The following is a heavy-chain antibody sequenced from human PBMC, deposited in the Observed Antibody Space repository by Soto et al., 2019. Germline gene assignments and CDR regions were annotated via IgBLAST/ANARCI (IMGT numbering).Heavy chain of an antibody. CDR2: ISYDGSNK. D-gene: IGHD3-10*02. CDR1: GFTFSSDG. J-gene: IGHJ4*02. CDR3: AKAVKDFRGHRYVHRLQYYFAY. Sequence: GGNLRLSCAASGFTFSSDGMHWVRQAPGKGLEWVAVISYDGSNKYYADSVKGRFTISRDNSKNTLYLQMNSLRAEDTAVYYCAKAVKDFRGHRYVHRLQYYFAYWGQGT. V-gene: IGHV3-30*18.